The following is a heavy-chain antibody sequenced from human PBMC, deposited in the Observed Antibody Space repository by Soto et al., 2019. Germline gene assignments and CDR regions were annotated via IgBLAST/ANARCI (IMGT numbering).Heavy chain of an antibody. CDR2: IYYSGST. Sequence: PSETLSLTCTVSGGTISSYYWSWIRQPPGKGLEWIGYIYYSGSTNYNPSLKSRVTISVDTSKNQFSLKLSSVTAADTAVYYCARGLVTMVQGVIPHFYMDVWGKGTTVTVSS. CDR3: ARGLVTMVQGVIPHFYMDV. V-gene: IGHV4-59*01. J-gene: IGHJ6*03. D-gene: IGHD3-10*01. CDR1: GGTISSYY.